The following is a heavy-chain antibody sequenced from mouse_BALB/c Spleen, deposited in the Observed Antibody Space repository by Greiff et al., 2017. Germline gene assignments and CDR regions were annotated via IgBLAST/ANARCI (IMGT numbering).Heavy chain of an antibody. CDR1: GFSLTSYD. D-gene: IGHD1-1*01. J-gene: IGHJ3*01. CDR3: VRGDYYGTPFAY. CDR2: IWTGGGT. V-gene: IGHV2-9-2*01. Sequence: QVQLKESGPGLVAPSQSLSITCTVSGFSLTSYDISWIRQPPGKGLEWLGGIWTGGGTNYNSAFMSRLSISKDNSKSPVFLKMNSLQTDDTAIYYCVRGDYYGTPFAYWGQGTLVTVSA.